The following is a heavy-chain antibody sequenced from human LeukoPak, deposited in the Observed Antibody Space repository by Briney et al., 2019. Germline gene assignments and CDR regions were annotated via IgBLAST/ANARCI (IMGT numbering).Heavy chain of an antibody. V-gene: IGHV3-30*04. Sequence: QPGRSLRLSCAASGFTFSSHAMHWVRQAPGKGLEWVAVISYDGSNKYYADSVKGRFTISRDNSKNTLYLQMNSLRAEDTAVYYCARGNQRSYSYYYYYMDVWGKGTTVTVSS. CDR2: ISYDGSNK. D-gene: IGHD1-26*01. CDR1: GFTFSSHA. CDR3: ARGNQRSYSYYYYYMDV. J-gene: IGHJ6*03.